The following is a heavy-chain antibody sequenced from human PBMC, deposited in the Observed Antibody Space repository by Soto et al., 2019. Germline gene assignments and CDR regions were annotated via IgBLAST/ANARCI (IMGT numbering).Heavy chain of an antibody. V-gene: IGHV4-34*01. CDR1: GGSFSDHY. CDR2: INHSGST. J-gene: IGHJ4*02. CDR3: ARGTYFDSSGYYGGPYYFDF. D-gene: IGHD3-22*01. Sequence: QVQLQQWGAGLLKPSETLSLTCAVYGGSFSDHYWNWVRQPPGKGLEWIGEINHSGSTSYNPSLKSRDTMAVDTSKNQFSLKLSSVTAADTAVYYCARGTYFDSSGYYGGPYYFDFWGRGTPVTVSS.